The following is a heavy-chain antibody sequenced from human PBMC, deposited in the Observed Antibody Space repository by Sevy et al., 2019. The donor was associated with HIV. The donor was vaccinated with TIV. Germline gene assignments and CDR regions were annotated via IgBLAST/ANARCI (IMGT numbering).Heavy chain of an antibody. Sequence: ASVKVSCKASGYTFTSYDINWVRQATGQGLEWMGWMNPNSGNTGYAQKFQGRVTMTRNTSISTAYMELSSLRSEDTAVYYCARAYSSSWYYYYYHMDVWGKGTTVTVSS. V-gene: IGHV1-8*01. CDR3: ARAYSSSWYYYYYHMDV. J-gene: IGHJ6*03. CDR1: GYTFTSYD. D-gene: IGHD6-13*01. CDR2: MNPNSGNT.